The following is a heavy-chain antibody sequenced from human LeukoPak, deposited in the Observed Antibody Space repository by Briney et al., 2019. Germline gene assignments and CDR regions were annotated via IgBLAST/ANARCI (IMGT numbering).Heavy chain of an antibody. CDR3: ARARSDSSGYYFWYFDL. CDR1: GGSISSSSYY. D-gene: IGHD3-22*01. Sequence: SETLSLTCTVSGGSISSSSYYWRWIRQPPGKGLEWIGYIYHSGDTYYNPSLKSRVTISVDTSKNQFSLKLSSVTAADTAVYYCARARSDSSGYYFWYFDLWGRGTLVTVSS. V-gene: IGHV4-30-4*01. J-gene: IGHJ2*01. CDR2: IYHSGDT.